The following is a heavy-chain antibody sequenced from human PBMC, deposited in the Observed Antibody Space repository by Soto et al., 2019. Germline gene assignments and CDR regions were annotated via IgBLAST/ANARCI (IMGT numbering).Heavy chain of an antibody. V-gene: IGHV4-61*01. Sequence: SETLSLTCTVSSGSVSSGSYYWSWIRQSPGKGLEWIGYIYYNGSTNYNPSLKSRVIMSVDTSKSQFSLKLSSVTAADTAVYYCARTYYDFWSGYYCYFDYWGQGTLVTVSS. CDR3: ARTYYDFWSGYYCYFDY. D-gene: IGHD3-3*01. CDR1: SGSVSSGSYY. J-gene: IGHJ4*02. CDR2: IYYNGST.